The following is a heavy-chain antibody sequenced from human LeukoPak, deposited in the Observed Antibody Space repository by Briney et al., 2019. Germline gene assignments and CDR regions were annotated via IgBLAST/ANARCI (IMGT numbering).Heavy chain of an antibody. CDR1: GYTFTGYY. Sequence: GASVKVSCKASGYTFTGYYMHWVRQAPGQGLEWMGWMNPNSGNTGYAQKFQGRVTMTRNTSISTAYMELSSLRSEDTAVYYCARAAGPIDYYYYYMDVWGKGTTVTISS. J-gene: IGHJ6*03. V-gene: IGHV1-8*02. CDR2: MNPNSGNT. CDR3: ARAAGPIDYYYYYMDV. D-gene: IGHD1/OR15-1a*01.